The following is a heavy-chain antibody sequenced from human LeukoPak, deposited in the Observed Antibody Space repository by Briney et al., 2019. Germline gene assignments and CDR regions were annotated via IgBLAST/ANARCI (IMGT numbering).Heavy chain of an antibody. Sequence: SETLSLTCTVSGGSISGSSDYWGWIRQPPGKRLEWIGSIHYSGSTYYNPSLKSRVTMSVDTSKKQCSLRLSSVTAADTAVYYCARNIRYSSGLNWFDPWGQGTLVTVSS. J-gene: IGHJ5*02. D-gene: IGHD6-19*01. CDR2: IHYSGST. CDR3: ARNIRYSSGLNWFDP. CDR1: GGSISGSSDY. V-gene: IGHV4-39*01.